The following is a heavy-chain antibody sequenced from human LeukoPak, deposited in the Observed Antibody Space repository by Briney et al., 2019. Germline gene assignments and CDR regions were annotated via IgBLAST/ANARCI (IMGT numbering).Heavy chain of an antibody. CDR1: GFTVSNNY. J-gene: IGHJ2*01. CDR2: IYSGAST. V-gene: IGHV3-53*04. CDR3: ASVSGYWYFDL. Sequence: GGSLRLSCAASGFTVSNNYMSWVRQAPGKGLEWVSVIYSGASTHYSDSVKGRFTISRHNSKNTLYLQMNSLRAEDTAVYYCASVSGYWYFDLWGRGTLVSVSS.